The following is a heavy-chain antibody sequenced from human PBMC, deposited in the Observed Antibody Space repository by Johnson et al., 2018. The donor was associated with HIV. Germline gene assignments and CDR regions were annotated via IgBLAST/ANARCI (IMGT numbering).Heavy chain of an antibody. CDR1: AFSFSNYP. CDR2: ISYDGSNK. J-gene: IGHJ3*02. V-gene: IGHV3-30-3*01. D-gene: IGHD4-23*01. Sequence: QVQLVESGGGVVQPGRSLRLSCAASAFSFSNYPMHWVRQAPGKGLEWVAVISYDGSNKYYADSVKGRFTISRDNSKNTLYLQMNSLRAEDTAVYYCAKEAYGGNSPHAVDIWGQGTMVTVSS. CDR3: AKEAYGGNSPHAVDI.